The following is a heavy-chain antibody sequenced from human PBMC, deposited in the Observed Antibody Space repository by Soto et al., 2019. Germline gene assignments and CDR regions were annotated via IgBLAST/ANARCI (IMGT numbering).Heavy chain of an antibody. Sequence: PSETLSLTCTVSGASISSNYWTWIRQAPGKGLERIGYVYNSGSTNYNSSLKSRVTISEDTSKSQFSLKVNSMTAADTAVHYCARYRREAVAGYTLDNWGQGILVPVS. CDR2: VYNSGST. D-gene: IGHD6-13*01. CDR3: ARYRREAVAGYTLDN. CDR1: GASISSNY. J-gene: IGHJ4*02. V-gene: IGHV4-59*01.